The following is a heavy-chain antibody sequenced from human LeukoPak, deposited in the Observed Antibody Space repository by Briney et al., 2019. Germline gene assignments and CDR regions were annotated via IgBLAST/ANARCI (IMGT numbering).Heavy chain of an antibody. CDR1: GYTFTGYY. V-gene: IGHV1-2*06. D-gene: IGHD2-15*01. Sequence: ASVKASCKASGYTFTGYYMHWVRQAPGQGLEWMGRINPNSGGTNYAQKFQGRVTMTRDTSISTAYMELSRLRSDDTAVYYCASLPTEVVVAATIPWGQGTLVTVSS. CDR3: ASLPTEVVVAATIP. CDR2: INPNSGGT. J-gene: IGHJ5*02.